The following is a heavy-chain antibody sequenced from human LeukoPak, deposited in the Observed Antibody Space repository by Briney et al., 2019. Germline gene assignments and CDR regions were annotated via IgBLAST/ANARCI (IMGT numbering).Heavy chain of an antibody. CDR1: GFIFSSND. V-gene: IGHV3-7*04. CDR3: ARADYGGNLFFDY. D-gene: IGHD4-23*01. Sequence: GGSLRLSCAASGFIFSSNDMHWVRQAPGKGLEWVASINHNGNVNYYVDSVKGRFTISRDNAKNSMLLQMNSLRAEDTAVYYCARADYGGNLFFDYWGQGALVTVSS. CDR2: INHNGNVN. J-gene: IGHJ4*02.